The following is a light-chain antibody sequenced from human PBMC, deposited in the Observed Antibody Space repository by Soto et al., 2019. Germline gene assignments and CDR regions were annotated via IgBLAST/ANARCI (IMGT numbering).Light chain of an antibody. CDR1: QTVVVR. Sequence: EIVLTQSPATLSSSPGERATLSCRASQTVVVRLAWYQHKPGQAPRLIIYEASNRAAGVPARVGGSWSVTHFTLTITSLEPEDFAFYYCHQRQRWPRTFGQGTKGEIE. J-gene: IGKJ1*01. CDR3: HQRQRWPRT. V-gene: IGKV3-11*01. CDR2: EAS.